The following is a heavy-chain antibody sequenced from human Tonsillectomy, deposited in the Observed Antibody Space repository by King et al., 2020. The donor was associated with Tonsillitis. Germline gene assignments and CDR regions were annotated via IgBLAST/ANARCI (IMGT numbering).Heavy chain of an antibody. CDR3: ARRAIAAAGTTYYYYGMDV. CDR2: IIPIFGTA. V-gene: IGHV1-69*01. CDR1: GGTFSSYA. D-gene: IGHD6-13*01. Sequence: EQLVQSGAEVKKPGSSVKVSCKASGGTFSSYAISWVRQAPGQGLEWMGGIIPIFGTANYAQKFQGRVTITADESTSTAYMELSSLRSEDTAVYYCARRAIAAAGTTYYYYGMDVWGQGTTVTVSS. J-gene: IGHJ6*02.